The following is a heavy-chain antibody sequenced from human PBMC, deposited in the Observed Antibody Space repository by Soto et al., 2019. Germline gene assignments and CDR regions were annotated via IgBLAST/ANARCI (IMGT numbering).Heavy chain of an antibody. D-gene: IGHD2-21*01. Sequence: QVHLVQSGGEVRKPGASVKVSCKASGYSFTSYGISWVRQAPGQGLEWMGWISTDNGNTNYAHNLQGRVSMTIDPSTSTAYMELWSLGSDDTAVYYCARDVPDTSLFFYYYGMDVWGQGTTVTVSS. CDR1: GYSFTSYG. CDR3: ARDVPDTSLFFYYYGMDV. CDR2: ISTDNGNT. V-gene: IGHV1-18*01. J-gene: IGHJ6*02.